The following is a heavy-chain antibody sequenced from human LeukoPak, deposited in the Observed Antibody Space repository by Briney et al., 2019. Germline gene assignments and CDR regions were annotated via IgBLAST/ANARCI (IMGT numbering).Heavy chain of an antibody. D-gene: IGHD5-24*01. CDR1: GFTFSSYA. CDR3: ATRDGYHSYFDY. V-gene: IGHV3-23*01. J-gene: IGHJ4*02. Sequence: GGSLRLSCAASGFTFSSYAMSWVRQAPGKGLEWVSAISGSGGSTYYADSVKGRFTISRDNSKNTLYLQMNSLRAEGTAVYYCATRDGYHSYFDYWGQGTLVTVSS. CDR2: ISGSGGST.